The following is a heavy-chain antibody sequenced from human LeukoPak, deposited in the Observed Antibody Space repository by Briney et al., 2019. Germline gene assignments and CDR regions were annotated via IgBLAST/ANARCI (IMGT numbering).Heavy chain of an antibody. J-gene: IGHJ5*02. V-gene: IGHV3-73*01. Sequence: GGPLRLSCVASGFTFSDSAIHWVRKSSGKGLEWIGHMDKETNLYATALAASVKGRFTVSRYDSKNTAYLHMNSLKTEDTALYYCTRDSGTYNWFDPWGQGTLVTVSS. CDR3: TRDSGTYNWFDP. CDR2: MDKETNLYAT. D-gene: IGHD1-26*01. CDR1: GFTFSDSA.